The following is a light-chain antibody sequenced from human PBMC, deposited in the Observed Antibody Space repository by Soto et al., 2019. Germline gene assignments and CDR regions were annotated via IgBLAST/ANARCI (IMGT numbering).Light chain of an antibody. CDR1: QAIFSY. J-gene: IGKJ3*01. Sequence: DIQLTQSPSFLSASVGDRVTITCRASQAIFSYLVWYQQKPGKAPKLLIYAASTLQSGVPSRFSGSRSGTEFTLTINSLQPEDFATYYCQQLYSYPFTFGPGTKVDI. V-gene: IGKV1-9*01. CDR2: AAS. CDR3: QQLYSYPFT.